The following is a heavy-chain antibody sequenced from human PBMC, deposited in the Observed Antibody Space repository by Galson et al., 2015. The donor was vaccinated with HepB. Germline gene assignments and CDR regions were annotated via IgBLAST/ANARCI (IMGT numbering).Heavy chain of an antibody. CDR3: ARVMEYSYKSSSYYLREDNWFDP. V-gene: IGHV1-2*06. J-gene: IGHJ5*02. CDR1: GYTFTDYY. Sequence: SVKVSCKASGYTFTDYYIHWVRQAPGQGLEWMGRINPKSGATNYAQKFQGRVTLTRDTSINAAYMEVTRLRSDDTAVYYCARVMEYSYKSSSYYLREDNWFDPWGQGTLVTVSS. CDR2: INPKSGAT. D-gene: IGHD3-22*01.